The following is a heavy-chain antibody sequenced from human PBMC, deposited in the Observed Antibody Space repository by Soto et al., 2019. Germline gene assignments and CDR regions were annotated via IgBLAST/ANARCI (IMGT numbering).Heavy chain of an antibody. Sequence: AASVKVSCKASGGTFSSYAISWVRQAPGQGLEWMGGIIPIFGTANYAQKFQGRVTITADKSTSTAYMELSSLRSEDTAVYYCARVPPSSGWSYYFDYWGQGTLVTVSS. CDR3: ARVPPSSGWSYYFDY. D-gene: IGHD6-19*01. CDR2: IIPIFGTA. CDR1: GGTFSSYA. J-gene: IGHJ4*02. V-gene: IGHV1-69*06.